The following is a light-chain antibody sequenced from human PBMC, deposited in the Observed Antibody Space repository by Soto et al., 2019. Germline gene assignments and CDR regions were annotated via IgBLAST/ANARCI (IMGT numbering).Light chain of an antibody. J-gene: IGKJ1*01. CDR3: QQYGSSGT. CDR2: GAS. CDR1: QSVSSN. V-gene: IGKV3-15*01. Sequence: ETVMTPSLPTLSVSPGERATLPCRASQSVSSNLAWYQQKPGQAPRLLIYGASTRATGIPARFSGSGSGTDFTLTISRLEPEDFAVYYCQQYGSSGTFGQVTKVDIK.